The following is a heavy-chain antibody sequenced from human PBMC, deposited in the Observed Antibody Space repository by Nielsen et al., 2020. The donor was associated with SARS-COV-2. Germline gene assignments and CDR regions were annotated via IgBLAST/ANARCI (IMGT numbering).Heavy chain of an antibody. CDR1: GYTFTSYA. J-gene: IGHJ4*02. CDR2: INTNTGNP. CDR3: ARDRDTVRVRTNWNDYDY. Sequence: ASVKVSCKASGYTFTSYAMNWVRQAPGQGLEWMGWINTNTGNPTYAQGFTGRFVFSLDTSVSTAYLQISSLKADDTAVYYCARDRDTVRVRTNWNDYDYWGQGTLVTVSS. V-gene: IGHV7-4-1*02. D-gene: IGHD1-20*01.